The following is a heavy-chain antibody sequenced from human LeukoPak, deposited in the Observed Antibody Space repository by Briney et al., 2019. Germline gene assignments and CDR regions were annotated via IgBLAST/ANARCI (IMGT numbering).Heavy chain of an antibody. CDR2: IYTSGST. CDR1: GGSISSYY. D-gene: IGHD5-18*01. V-gene: IGHV4-4*07. J-gene: IGHJ6*03. CDR3: AREGYSYGYVSSYYYYYMDV. Sequence: SETLSLTCTVSGGSISSYYWSWIRQPAGKGLEWIGRIYTSGSTNYNPSLKSRVTMSVDTSKNQFSLKLSSVTAADTAVYYCAREGYSYGYVSSYYYYYMDVWGKGTTVTISS.